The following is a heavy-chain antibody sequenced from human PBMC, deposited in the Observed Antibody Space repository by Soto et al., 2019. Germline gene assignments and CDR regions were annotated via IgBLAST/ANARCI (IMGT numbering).Heavy chain of an antibody. CDR2: IYYSGST. Sequence: VRLQESGPGLVKPSQTLSLTCIVSGGAINGGDYYWSWIRQPPGKGLEWIGYIYYSGSTYYNPSLKSRLTISVDTSKNQLSMKLSSVTAADTAVYYCARDRGWFYFDYWGQGTLVTVSS. CDR3: ARDRGWFYFDY. D-gene: IGHD3-10*01. J-gene: IGHJ4*02. V-gene: IGHV4-30-4*01. CDR1: GGAINGGDYY.